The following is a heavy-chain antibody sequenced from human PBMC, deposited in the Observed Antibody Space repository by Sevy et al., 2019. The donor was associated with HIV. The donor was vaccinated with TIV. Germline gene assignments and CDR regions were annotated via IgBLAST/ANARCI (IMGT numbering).Heavy chain of an antibody. CDR2: ISYDGSNK. Sequence: GGSLRLSCAASGFTFSSYAMHWVRQAPGKGLEWVAVISYDGSNKYYADSVKGRFTISRNNSKNTLSLEMNSRRTEDTAVDYCARDQGAVVIVAATLFEYWGQGTLVTVSS. CDR1: GFTFSSYA. CDR3: ARDQGAVVIVAATLFEY. J-gene: IGHJ4*02. D-gene: IGHD2-15*01. V-gene: IGHV3-30*04.